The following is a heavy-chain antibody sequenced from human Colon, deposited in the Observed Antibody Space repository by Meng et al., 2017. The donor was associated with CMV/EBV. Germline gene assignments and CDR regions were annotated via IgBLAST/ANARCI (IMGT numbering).Heavy chain of an antibody. D-gene: IGHD2-21*01. V-gene: IGHV2-5*02. J-gene: IGHJ1*01. CDR3: VRRSYRGHDDY. Sequence: TLQRSGPKLWQPQPPLPLPCSFPRLSFITDKAGVGWFRHPPGKALAWLDFMYWDDDTRYSPSLQTRLTITRDPSQNQVILTMTTMDPADTATYYCVRRSYRGHDDYWGQGALVTVSS. CDR1: RLSFITDKAG. CDR2: MYWDDDT.